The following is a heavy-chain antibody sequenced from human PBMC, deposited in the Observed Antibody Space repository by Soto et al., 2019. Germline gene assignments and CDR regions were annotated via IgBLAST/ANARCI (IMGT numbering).Heavy chain of an antibody. Sequence: GGSPRLSCSASGFTVSSYAMHWVRQAPGKGLGWVAVISYDGSNKYYADSVKGRFTISRDNSKNTLYLQMNSLRAEDTAVYYCARCRGIAVAGTHSGYYGMDVWGQGTTVTVSS. CDR3: ARCRGIAVAGTHSGYYGMDV. V-gene: IGHV3-30-3*01. CDR2: ISYDGSNK. J-gene: IGHJ6*02. CDR1: GFTVSSYA. D-gene: IGHD6-19*01.